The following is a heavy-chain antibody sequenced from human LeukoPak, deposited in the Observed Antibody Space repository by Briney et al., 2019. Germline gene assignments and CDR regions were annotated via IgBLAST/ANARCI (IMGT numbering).Heavy chain of an antibody. J-gene: IGHJ4*02. CDR2: ITGGAENT. Sequence: GESLRLSCAASGFTFSGHAMSWVRQAPGKGLNRLSTITGGAENTYYAGSVKGRFTISRDNSKNTVYLQMDSLRVEDTAVYYCAKVLSGSQDYWGQGTLVTVFS. CDR1: GFTFSGHA. CDR3: AKVLSGSQDY. D-gene: IGHD1-26*01. V-gene: IGHV3-23*01.